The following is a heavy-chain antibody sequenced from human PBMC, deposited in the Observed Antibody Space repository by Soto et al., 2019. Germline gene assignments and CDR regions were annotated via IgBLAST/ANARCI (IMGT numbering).Heavy chain of an antibody. D-gene: IGHD2-21*01. J-gene: IGHJ4*02. Sequence: QITLKESGPTLVKPTQTLTLTCTFSGFSRSTSGVGVAWVRQPPGQALEWLAFIFWDDEKHYRPSLKSRVTIIKDTSKNQVVPTMTNVDPVDTGTYYCAHRDGSNSYHFQSWGQGTLVTVSS. V-gene: IGHV2-5*02. CDR2: IFWDDEK. CDR3: AHRDGSNSYHFQS. CDR1: GFSRSTSGVG.